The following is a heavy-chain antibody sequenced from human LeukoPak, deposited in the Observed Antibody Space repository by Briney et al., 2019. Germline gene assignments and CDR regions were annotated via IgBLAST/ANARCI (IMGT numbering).Heavy chain of an antibody. CDR3: ARVLGTEFDP. CDR1: GGSISSSSYC. J-gene: IGHJ5*02. CDR2: IYYSGST. V-gene: IGHV4-39*07. Sequence: SETLSLTCTVSGGSISSSSYCWGWIRQPPGKGLEWIGSIYYSGSTYYNPSLKSRVTISVDTSKNQFSLKLSSVTAADTAVYYCARVLGTEFDPWGQGTLVTVSS. D-gene: IGHD1-14*01.